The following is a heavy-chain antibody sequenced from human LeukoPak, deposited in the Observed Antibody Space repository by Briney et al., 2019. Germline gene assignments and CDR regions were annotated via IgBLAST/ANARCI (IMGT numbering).Heavy chain of an antibody. CDR2: IIPIFGTA. D-gene: IGHD6-13*01. J-gene: IGHJ4*02. CDR3: ARASPPGFYSSSWQDY. V-gene: IGHV1-69*06. Sequence: GSSVKVSCKASGGTFSSYAISWVRQAPGQGLEWMGGIIPIFGTANYAQKFQGRVTITADKSTSTAYMELSSLRSDDTAVYYCARASPPGFYSSSWQDYWGQGTLVTVSS. CDR1: GGTFSSYA.